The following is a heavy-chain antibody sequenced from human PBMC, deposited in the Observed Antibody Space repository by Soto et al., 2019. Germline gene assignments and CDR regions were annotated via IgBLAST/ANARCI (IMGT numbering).Heavy chain of an antibody. CDR2: IFYSGST. CDR3: ARGRGYSYGVDY. D-gene: IGHD5-18*01. CDR1: GGSISSGDHY. Sequence: QVQLQESGPGLVKPSQTLSLTCTVSGGSISSGDHYWSWIRQPPGRDLEWIGYIFYSGSTFYNPSLKSRVILSVDTSKNQFSRKLASVTAADTAVYFCARGRGYSYGVDYWGQGTLVTVSS. J-gene: IGHJ4*02. V-gene: IGHV4-30-4*01.